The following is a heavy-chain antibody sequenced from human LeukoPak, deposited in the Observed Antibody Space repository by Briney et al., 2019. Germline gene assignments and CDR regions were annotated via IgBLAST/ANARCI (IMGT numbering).Heavy chain of an antibody. Sequence: SETLSLTCAVSGGSISSRNWWSWVRQPPGKGLEWIGEIYHSGSTYYNPSLKSRVTISVDRSKNQFSLKLSSVTAADTAVYYCARVVGSPAMVTLEFDYWGQGTLVTVSS. CDR2: IYHSGST. V-gene: IGHV4-4*02. D-gene: IGHD5-18*01. CDR1: GGSISSRNW. CDR3: ARVVGSPAMVTLEFDY. J-gene: IGHJ4*02.